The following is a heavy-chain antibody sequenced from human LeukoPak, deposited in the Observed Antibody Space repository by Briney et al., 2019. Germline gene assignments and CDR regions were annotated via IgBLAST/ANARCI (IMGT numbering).Heavy chain of an antibody. Sequence: GGSLRLSCAASGFTFSSYWMSWVRQAPGKGLEWVANIKQDGSEKYYADSVKGRFTLSRDNAKNSLYLQMNSLRPEDTALYYCAKDIGLYGDTTFDYWGQGTLVTVSS. CDR3: AKDIGLYGDTTFDY. CDR1: GFTFSSYW. J-gene: IGHJ4*02. V-gene: IGHV3-7*03. D-gene: IGHD4-17*01. CDR2: IKQDGSEK.